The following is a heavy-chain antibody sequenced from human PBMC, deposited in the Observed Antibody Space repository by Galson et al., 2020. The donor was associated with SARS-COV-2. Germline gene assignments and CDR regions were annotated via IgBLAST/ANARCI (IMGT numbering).Heavy chain of an antibody. D-gene: IGHD4-17*01. CDR1: GGSISSGSYY. V-gene: IGHV4-61*02. Sequence: SETLSLTCTVSGGSISSGSYYWSWIRQPAGKGLEWIGRIYTSGSTNYNPSLKSRVTISVDTSKNQFSLKLSSVTAADTAVYYCARDLQLSRDYVRYWFDPWGQGTLVTVSS. J-gene: IGHJ5*02. CDR3: ARDLQLSRDYVRYWFDP. CDR2: IYTSGST.